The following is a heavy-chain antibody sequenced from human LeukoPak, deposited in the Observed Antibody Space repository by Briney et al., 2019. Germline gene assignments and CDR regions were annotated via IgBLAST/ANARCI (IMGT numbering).Heavy chain of an antibody. CDR1: GDSISGYY. J-gene: IGHJ4*02. CDR3: ARMTSSGWYAAGYYFDY. D-gene: IGHD6-19*01. V-gene: IGHV4-4*07. CDR2: IYASGST. Sequence: SETLSLTCTVSGDSISGYYCSWIRQPAGKGLEWIGRIYASGSTNYNPSLKSRVTISVDTSKNQFSLKMGSVTAADTAVYYCARMTSSGWYAAGYYFDYWGQGTLVTVSS.